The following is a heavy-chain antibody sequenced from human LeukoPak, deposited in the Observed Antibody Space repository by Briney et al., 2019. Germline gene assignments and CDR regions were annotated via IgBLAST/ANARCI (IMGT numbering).Heavy chain of an antibody. V-gene: IGHV3-7*01. CDR2: MNQDGSKT. CDR1: GFTFATSW. Sequence: PGGSLRLSCAASGFTFATSWMTRVRQAPGKGLEWVALMNQDGSKTLFVDSVKGRFAISRDNGKNSLYLQMDSLRAEDTAVYFCTRDPSHGALDIWGQGTTVTVSS. J-gene: IGHJ3*02. CDR3: TRDPSHGALDI.